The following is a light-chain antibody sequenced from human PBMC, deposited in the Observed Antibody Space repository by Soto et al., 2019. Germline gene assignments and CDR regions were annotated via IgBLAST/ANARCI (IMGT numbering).Light chain of an antibody. CDR1: SSDVGAYNF. CDR2: EVS. Sequence: QSALTQPPSASGSPGQSVTISCTGTSSDVGAYNFVSWYQQHPGKAPKLMIYEVSRRPSGVSDRFSGSKSGNTASLTISGLQPEDEADYYCSSYTGSTTVGVFGGGTKLTVL. CDR3: SSYTGSTTVGV. V-gene: IGLV2-14*01. J-gene: IGLJ2*01.